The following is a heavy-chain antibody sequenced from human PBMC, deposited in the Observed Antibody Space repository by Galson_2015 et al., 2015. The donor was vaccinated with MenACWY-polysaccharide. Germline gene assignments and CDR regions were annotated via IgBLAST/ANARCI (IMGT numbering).Heavy chain of an antibody. D-gene: IGHD3-3*01. J-gene: IGHJ4*02. Sequence: SLRLSCAASGFSFSIYWMSWVRRAPGKGLEFVANIKGDGSEKYYVDSVKGRFTISRDNAKNSLYLQMNSLRDEETAVYFCARDDGRGFLPGGEYWGQGTLVTVSS. CDR1: GFSFSIYW. CDR3: ARDDGRGFLPGGEY. V-gene: IGHV3-7*01. CDR2: IKGDGSEK.